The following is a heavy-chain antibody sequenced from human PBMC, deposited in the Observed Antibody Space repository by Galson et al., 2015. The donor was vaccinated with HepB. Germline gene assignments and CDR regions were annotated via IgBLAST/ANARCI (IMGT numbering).Heavy chain of an antibody. CDR1: GDSVSSNSAA. Sequence: CAISGDSVSSNSAAWNRIRQSPSRGLEWLGRTYYRSKWYNDYAVSVKSRITINPDTSKNQFSLQLNSVTPEDTAVYYCASQPLGYCSGGSCYSGAFDIWGQGTMVTVSS. V-gene: IGHV6-1*01. CDR2: TYYRSKWYN. CDR3: ASQPLGYCSGGSCYSGAFDI. D-gene: IGHD2-15*01. J-gene: IGHJ3*02.